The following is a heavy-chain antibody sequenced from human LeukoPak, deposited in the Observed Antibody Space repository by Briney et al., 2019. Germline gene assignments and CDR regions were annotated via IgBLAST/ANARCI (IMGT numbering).Heavy chain of an antibody. CDR3: ARVALPQWLVREFDS. V-gene: IGHV3-30*04. CDR1: GFTFSTYT. J-gene: IGHJ4*02. Sequence: TGRSLRLSCAASGFTFSTYTMHWVRQAPGKGLEWVAVISYDGSNKYYADSVKGRFTISRDNSKNTLYLQMNSLRAEDTAVHYCARVALPQWLVREFDSWGQGTLVTVSS. CDR2: ISYDGSNK. D-gene: IGHD6-19*01.